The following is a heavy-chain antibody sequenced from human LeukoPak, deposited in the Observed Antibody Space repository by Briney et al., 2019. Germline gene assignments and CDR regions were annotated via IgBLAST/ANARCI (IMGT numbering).Heavy chain of an antibody. CDR2: ISDLGAST. J-gene: IGHJ4*02. V-gene: IGHV3-23*01. D-gene: IGHD6-13*01. CDR1: GFTFSNYA. Sequence: GGSLRLSCAASGFTFSNYAMNWVRQAPGKGLEWVSVISDLGASTYYADSVKGRFTISRDNSKNTLYLQMNSLRAEDTAAYYCAKPRTIAVPGRSGFDSWGQGTLVTVSS. CDR3: AKPRTIAVPGRSGFDS.